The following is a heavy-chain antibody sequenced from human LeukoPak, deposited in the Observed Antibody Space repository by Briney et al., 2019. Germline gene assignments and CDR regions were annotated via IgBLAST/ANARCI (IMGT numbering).Heavy chain of an antibody. V-gene: IGHV3-7*05. J-gene: IGHJ2*01. CDR3: ARERDTPTYFDL. Sequence: PGGSLRLSCAASGFTFSSHWMSWVRQAPGKGLEWVANIKQDGSEKYYVDSVKGRFTISRDNAKNSLYLQMNSLRAEDTAVYYCARERDTPTYFDLWGRGTLVTVSS. D-gene: IGHD5-18*01. CDR2: IKQDGSEK. CDR1: GFTFSSHW.